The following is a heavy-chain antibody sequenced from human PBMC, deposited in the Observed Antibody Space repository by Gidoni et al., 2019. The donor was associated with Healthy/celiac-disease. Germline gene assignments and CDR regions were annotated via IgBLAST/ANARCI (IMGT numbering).Heavy chain of an antibody. D-gene: IGHD3-22*01. Sequence: QVQLVQSGASVQKPGSSVKVSCEASGGTFSSYAISWVRQAPGQGLDWMGGIIPIFGTANYAQKFQGRVTITPDEATSTAYMELSSLRTEDTAVYYWAREYYYDSSGGSFDYWGQGTRVTVSS. CDR3: AREYYYDSSGGSFDY. CDR1: GGTFSSYA. CDR2: IIPIFGTA. J-gene: IGHJ4*02. V-gene: IGHV1-69*01.